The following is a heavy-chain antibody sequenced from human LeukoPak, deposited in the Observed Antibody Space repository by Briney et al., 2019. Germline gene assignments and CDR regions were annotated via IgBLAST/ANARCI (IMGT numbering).Heavy chain of an antibody. CDR3: ARVSSGYSYFDY. D-gene: IGHD3-22*01. CDR2: INSDGSST. CDR1: GFTFSSYW. Sequence: GGSLRLSCAASGFTFSSYWMYWVRQAPGKGLVWVSRINSDGSSTSYADSVKGRFTISRDNAQNTLYLQMNSLRAEDTAVYYCARVSSGYSYFDYWGQGTLVTVSS. V-gene: IGHV3-74*01. J-gene: IGHJ4*02.